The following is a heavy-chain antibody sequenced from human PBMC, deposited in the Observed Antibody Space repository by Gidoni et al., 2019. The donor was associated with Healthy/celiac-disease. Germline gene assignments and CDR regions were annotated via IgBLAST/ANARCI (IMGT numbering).Heavy chain of an antibody. J-gene: IGHJ6*02. CDR1: GFTVGDYA. D-gene: IGHD3-22*01. CDR3: TRGPEYYYDSSGYYSYYYGMDV. V-gene: IGHV3-49*03. CDR2: IRSKAYGGTT. Sequence: EVQLVESGGGLVHPGRSLRLSCTASGFTVGDYALSWFRQAAGKGLEWVGFIRSKAYGGTTEYAASGKGRFTISRDDSKSIAYLQMNSLKTEDTAVYYCTRGPEYYYDSSGYYSYYYGMDVWGQGTTVTVSS.